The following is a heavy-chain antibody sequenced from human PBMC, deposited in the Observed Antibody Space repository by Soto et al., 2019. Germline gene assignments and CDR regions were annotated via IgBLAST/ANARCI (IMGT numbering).Heavy chain of an antibody. CDR1: GGSISSGGYY. J-gene: IGHJ5*02. CDR2: IYYTGST. V-gene: IGHV4-31*03. CDR3: ARDRLYSSGWYWFDP. Sequence: SETLSLTCTVSGGSISSGGYYWSWIRQHPGKGLEWIGYIYYTGSTYYNPSLKSRVTISVDTSKNQFFLKLSSLTAADTAVYYCARDRLYSSGWYWFDPWGQGTLVTVSS. D-gene: IGHD6-19*01.